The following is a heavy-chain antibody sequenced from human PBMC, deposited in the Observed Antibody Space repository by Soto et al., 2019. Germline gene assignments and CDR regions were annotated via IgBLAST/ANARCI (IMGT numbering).Heavy chain of an antibody. CDR3: VRAPLDYYSADYFDN. Sequence: ASVKVSCKASGYTFTENDSNWVRQATGQGREWMGWMNPNSGNTGYAQKFQGRVTMTRDNSITTAYMELSSLRSEDTAVYFCVRAPLDYYSADYFDNWGQGTLVTVSS. CDR1: GYTFTEND. D-gene: IGHD2-21*01. J-gene: IGHJ4*02. CDR2: MNPNSGNT. V-gene: IGHV1-8*01.